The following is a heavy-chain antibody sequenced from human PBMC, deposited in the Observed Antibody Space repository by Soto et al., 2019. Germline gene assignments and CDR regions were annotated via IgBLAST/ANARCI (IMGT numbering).Heavy chain of an antibody. CDR1: GGFISSYH. D-gene: IGHD3-16*01. J-gene: IGHJ6*03. V-gene: IGHV4-59*01. CDR3: ARVQGGPPDSYSYYVDL. Sequence: HVQLQEPGPGLVKPSETLSLTCTVSGGFISSYHWSWIRQCPGKGLEWIAYLYYTGITNYNLSPKSRVTILVVTSRNQFFLKLSSVTAADAAVYYCARVQGGPPDSYSYYVDLWGEGTTVTVSS. CDR2: LYYTGIT.